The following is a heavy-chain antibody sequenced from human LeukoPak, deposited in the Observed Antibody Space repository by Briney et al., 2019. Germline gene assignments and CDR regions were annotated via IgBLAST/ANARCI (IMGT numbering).Heavy chain of an antibody. J-gene: IGHJ4*02. CDR1: GFTFSNYW. CDR3: ARDRAGGYNAFDY. Sequence: GGSLRLSCAASGFTFSNYWMNWVRQAPGKGLEWVATINEDGSERYYMDSMKGRFTISRDNGDNSLYLQMNSLRAEDTAVYYCARDRAGGYNAFDYWGQGTLVTVSS. D-gene: IGHD5-24*01. V-gene: IGHV3-7*03. CDR2: INEDGSER.